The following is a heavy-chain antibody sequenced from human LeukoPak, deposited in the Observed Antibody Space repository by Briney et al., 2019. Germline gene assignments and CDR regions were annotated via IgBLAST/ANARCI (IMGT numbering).Heavy chain of an antibody. CDR1: GGSISSYY. V-gene: IGHV4-59*08. CDR3: ARRVTSNWFDP. D-gene: IGHD2-21*02. Sequence: SETLSLTCTVSGGSISSYYWSWSRQPPGKGLEWIGYMHYSGSTNYNPSLKSRVTTSVDTSKNQFSLRLSSVTAADTAVYYCARRVTSNWFDPWGQGTLVTVSS. CDR2: MHYSGST. J-gene: IGHJ5*02.